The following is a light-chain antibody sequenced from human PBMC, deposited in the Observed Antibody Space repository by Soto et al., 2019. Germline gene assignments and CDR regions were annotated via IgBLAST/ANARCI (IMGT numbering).Light chain of an antibody. CDR2: DAS. CDR1: QSISSW. CDR3: QQYNNYPRT. V-gene: IGKV1-5*01. J-gene: IGKJ1*01. Sequence: DIQMTQSPSTLSASVGDRVTITCRASQSISSWLAWYQQKPGKAPKLLIYDASSLESGVPSRFSGSGSGTEFTLTISGLQPDDFATYYCQQYNNYPRTFGQGTKVEIK.